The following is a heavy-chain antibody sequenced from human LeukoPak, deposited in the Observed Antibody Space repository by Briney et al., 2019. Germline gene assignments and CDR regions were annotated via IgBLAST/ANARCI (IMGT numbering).Heavy chain of an antibody. CDR3: ARDPAGIRGNFDY. CDR1: GFTFSSYG. Sequence: GGSLRLSCAASGFTFSSYGFHWVRQIPGKGLEWVAGIWFDGSDKYYADSVKGRFTISRDISKNTVHLQMNSLRAEDTAVYHCARDPAGIRGNFDYWGQGTLVTVSS. CDR2: IWFDGSDK. J-gene: IGHJ4*02. D-gene: IGHD3-10*01. V-gene: IGHV3-33*01.